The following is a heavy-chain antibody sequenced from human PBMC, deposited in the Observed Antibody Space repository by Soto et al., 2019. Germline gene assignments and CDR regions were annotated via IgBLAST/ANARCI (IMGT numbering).Heavy chain of an antibody. CDR3: ARVVTTKSPSRV. CDR1: GGSISSYY. D-gene: IGHD2-21*02. V-gene: IGHV4-59*08. J-gene: IGHJ3*01. CDR2: IYYSGST. Sequence: QVQLQESGPGLVKPSETLSLTCTVSGGSISSYYWSWIRQPPGKGLEWIGYIYYSGSTNYNPSLKSRVTISVDTSKNQFSVKLSSVTAADTAVYYCARVVTTKSPSRVWGQGTMVTVSS.